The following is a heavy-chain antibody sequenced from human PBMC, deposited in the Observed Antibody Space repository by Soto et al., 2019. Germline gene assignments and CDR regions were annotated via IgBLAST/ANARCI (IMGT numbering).Heavy chain of an antibody. V-gene: IGHV4-39*01. J-gene: IGHJ6*02. CDR3: ARVHKISSWYRGDYYYYGMDV. Sequence: SETLSLTCTVSGGSISSSSYYWGWIRQPPGKGLEWIGSIFYSGSTYYNPSLIIRVTISVDTSKNQFSLKLSSVTAADTAVYYCARVHKISSWYRGDYYYYGMDVWGQGTTVTVSS. D-gene: IGHD6-13*01. CDR2: IFYSGST. CDR1: GGSISSSSYY.